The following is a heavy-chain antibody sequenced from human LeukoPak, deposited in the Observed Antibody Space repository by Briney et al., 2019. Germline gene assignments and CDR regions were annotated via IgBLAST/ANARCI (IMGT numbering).Heavy chain of an antibody. CDR1: GGSISSSSYY. CDR2: IYYSGST. V-gene: IGHV4-39*01. CDR3: ARVGDSSGYYPTNWFDP. D-gene: IGHD3-22*01. Sequence: PSETLSLTCTVSGGSISSSSYYWGWIRQPPGKGLEWIGSIYYSGSTYYNPSLKSRVTISVDTSKNQFSLKLSSVTAPDTAVYYCARVGDSSGYYPTNWFDPWGQGTPVTVSS. J-gene: IGHJ5*02.